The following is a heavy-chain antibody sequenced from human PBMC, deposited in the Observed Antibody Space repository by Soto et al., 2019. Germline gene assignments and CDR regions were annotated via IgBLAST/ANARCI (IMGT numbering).Heavy chain of an antibody. CDR1: GGTFSSHA. CDR3: ARAYLYDLGSGYPWGADYYYGMDV. D-gene: IGHD3-3*01. J-gene: IGHJ6*02. Sequence: ASVKVSCKASGGTFSSHASSWVRRAPGQGLEGMGGIIPIFCTANYAQKFQGRVTITADESTSTAYMLLSSLRSEDTAVYYCARAYLYDLGSGYPWGADYYYGMDVWGQGTTVTVSS. CDR2: IIPIFCTA. V-gene: IGHV1-69*13.